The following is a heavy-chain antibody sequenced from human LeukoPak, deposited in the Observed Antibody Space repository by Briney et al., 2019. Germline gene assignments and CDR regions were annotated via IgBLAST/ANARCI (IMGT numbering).Heavy chain of an antibody. J-gene: IGHJ4*02. D-gene: IGHD3-10*01. CDR2: IYYSGSS. Sequence: SETLSLTCTVSGGSISNYYWSWIRQPPGKGLELIGYIYYSGSSNYNPSLKSRVTISVDTSKNQFSLKLSSVTAADTAVYYCARLWFGELSDYFDYWGQGTVVTVSS. CDR1: GGSISNYY. V-gene: IGHV4-59*12. CDR3: ARLWFGELSDYFDY.